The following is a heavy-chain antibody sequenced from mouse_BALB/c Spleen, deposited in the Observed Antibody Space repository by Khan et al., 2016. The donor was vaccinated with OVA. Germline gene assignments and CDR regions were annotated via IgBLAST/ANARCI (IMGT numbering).Heavy chain of an antibody. CDR2: ISYSGVT. J-gene: IGHJ2*01. CDR3: ARGNYYGYYFDY. CDR1: GYSITSGYA. D-gene: IGHD1-1*01. Sequence: EVKVEESGPGLVKPSQSLSLTCTVTGYSITSGYAWNWIRQFPGNKLEWMGYISYSGVTSYTPSLKSRISITRDTSKNQFFLQLKSVTTEDTATYYCARGNYYGYYFDYWGQGTTLTVSS. V-gene: IGHV3-2*02.